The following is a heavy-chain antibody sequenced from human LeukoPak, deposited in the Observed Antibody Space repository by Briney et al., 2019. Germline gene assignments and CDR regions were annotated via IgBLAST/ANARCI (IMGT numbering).Heavy chain of an antibody. CDR1: GFTFSSYA. V-gene: IGHV3-30*04. CDR3: ARDRGAVAGPYGMDV. D-gene: IGHD6-19*01. CDR2: ISYDGSNK. Sequence: PGRSLRLFCAASGFTFSSYAMHWVRQAPGKGLEWVAVISYDGSNKYYADSVKGRFTISRDNSKNTLYLQMSSLRAEDTAVYYCARDRGAVAGPYGMDVWGKGTTVTVSS. J-gene: IGHJ6*04.